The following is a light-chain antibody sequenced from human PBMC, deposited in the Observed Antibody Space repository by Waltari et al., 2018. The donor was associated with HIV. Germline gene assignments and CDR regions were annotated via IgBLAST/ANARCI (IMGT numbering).Light chain of an antibody. J-gene: IGLJ3*02. CDR2: KDT. V-gene: IGLV3-25*03. CDR1: AMPNQY. CDR3: QSADSSGAYWV. Sequence: SSELTQPPSVSVPPGQTARITCSGDAMPNQYAYWYQQKPGQAPILIIYKDTERPSGIPERFSGSTSGTTVTLTISGVQAEDEADYHCQSADSSGAYWVFSGGTRLTVL.